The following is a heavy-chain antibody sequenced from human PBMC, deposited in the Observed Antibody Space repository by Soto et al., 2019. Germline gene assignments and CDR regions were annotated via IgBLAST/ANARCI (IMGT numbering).Heavy chain of an antibody. CDR1: NGSISSSNYH. CDR2: IYYSGTT. Sequence: QLHLQESGPGLVKPSETLSLTCTVSNGSISSSNYHWGWIRQAPGKGLECIGSIYYSGTTYYNPSLKSRVTISVETSKNQFSLKLSSVTAADTAVYYCARRKHGDSSGWGEFDYWGQGTLVTVSS. CDR3: ARRKHGDSSGWGEFDY. D-gene: IGHD6-19*01. V-gene: IGHV4-39*01. J-gene: IGHJ4*02.